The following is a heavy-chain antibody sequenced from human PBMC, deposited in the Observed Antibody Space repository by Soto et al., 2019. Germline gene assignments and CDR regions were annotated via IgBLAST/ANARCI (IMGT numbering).Heavy chain of an antibody. CDR1: GFTFSSYS. V-gene: IGHV3-21*01. CDR3: ARGYGSGYYYALDY. Sequence: GGSLRLSCAASGFTFSSYSMNWVRQAPGKGLEWVSSISSSSSYIYYADSVKGRFTISRDNAKNSLYLQMNSLRAEDTAVYYCARGYGSGYYYALDYWGQGTLVTVSS. D-gene: IGHD3-22*01. CDR2: ISSSSSYI. J-gene: IGHJ4*02.